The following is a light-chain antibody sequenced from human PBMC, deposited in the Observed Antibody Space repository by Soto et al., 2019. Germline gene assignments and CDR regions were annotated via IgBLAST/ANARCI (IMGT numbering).Light chain of an antibody. Sequence: QSVLTQPASVSGSPGQSITICCTGTSSDVGGYNYVSWYQQHPGKAPKLMIYDVSNRSSGVSNRFSGSKSGNTASLTISGLQAEDEADYYCSSYTSSSTPVVFGGGTKVTVL. CDR3: SSYTSSSTPVV. CDR2: DVS. V-gene: IGLV2-14*01. CDR1: SSDVGGYNY. J-gene: IGLJ2*01.